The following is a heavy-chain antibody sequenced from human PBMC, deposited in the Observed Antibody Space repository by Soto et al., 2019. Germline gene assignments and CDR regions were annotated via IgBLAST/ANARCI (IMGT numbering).Heavy chain of an antibody. V-gene: IGHV3-15*07. CDR1: GFTFSNAW. CDR2: IKSKTDGGTT. Sequence: LRLSCAASGFTFSNAWMNWVRQAPGKGLEWVGRIKSKTDGGTTDYAAPVKGRFTISRDDSKNTLYLQMNSLKTEDTAVYYCTKGWDGGSYYYYYGMDVWGQGTTVTVSS. CDR3: TKGWDGGSYYYYYGMDV. J-gene: IGHJ6*02. D-gene: IGHD1-26*01.